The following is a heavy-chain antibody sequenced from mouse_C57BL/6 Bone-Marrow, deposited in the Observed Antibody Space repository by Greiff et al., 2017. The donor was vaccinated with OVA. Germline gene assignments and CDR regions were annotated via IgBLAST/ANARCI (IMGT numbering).Heavy chain of an antibody. D-gene: IGHD1-1*01. V-gene: IGHV1-55*01. Sequence: QVQLQQPGAELVKPGASVKMSCKASGYTFTSYWMNWVKQRPGQGLEWIGDIYPGSGSTNYNEKFKSKATLTVDTSSSTAYMQLSSLTSEDSAVYYCAEYGSSWDYWGQGTTLTVSS. CDR3: AEYGSSWDY. J-gene: IGHJ2*01. CDR1: GYTFTSYW. CDR2: IYPGSGST.